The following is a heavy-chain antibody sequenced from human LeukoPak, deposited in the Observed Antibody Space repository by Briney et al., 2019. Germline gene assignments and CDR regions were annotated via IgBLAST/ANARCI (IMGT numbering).Heavy chain of an antibody. J-gene: IGHJ3*02. D-gene: IGHD3-22*01. V-gene: IGHV4-38-2*01. Sequence: PSETLSLTCAVSGYSISSAFYWGWIRQPPGKGLEWIGTIHYSGSTSYNPSLESRLTISVDTSKNQFSLKLSSVTAADTAMYYCARVGYYTGSDAFDMWGQGTMVTVSS. CDR3: ARVGYYTGSDAFDM. CDR2: IHYSGST. CDR1: GYSISSAFY.